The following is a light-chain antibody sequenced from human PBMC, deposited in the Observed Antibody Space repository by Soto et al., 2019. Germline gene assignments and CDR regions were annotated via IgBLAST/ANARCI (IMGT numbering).Light chain of an antibody. J-gene: IGKJ1*01. CDR3: QQYNDWPQT. Sequence: EIVITQSPATLSVSPGERLTLSCRASQSAISNLAWYQQKPGQTPRILIYDASTRDTDIPARFSGSGSGTEFTLTISRLQSEDFEVYCCQQYNDWPQTFGQGTKVDIK. V-gene: IGKV3-15*01. CDR2: DAS. CDR1: QSAISN.